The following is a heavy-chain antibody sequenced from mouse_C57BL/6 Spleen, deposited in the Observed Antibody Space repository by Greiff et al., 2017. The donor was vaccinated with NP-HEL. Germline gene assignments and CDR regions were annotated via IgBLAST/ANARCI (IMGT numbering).Heavy chain of an antibody. J-gene: IGHJ2*01. CDR2: ISYDGSN. D-gene: IGHD3-3*01. V-gene: IGHV3-6*01. CDR3: ARERGRYFDY. CDR1: GYSITSGYY. Sequence: EVKLEESGPGLVKPSQSLSLTCSVTGYSITSGYYWNWIRQFPGNKLEWMGYISYDGSNNYNPSLKNRISITRDTSKNQFFLKLNSVTTEETATYYCARERGRYFDYWGQGTTLTVSS.